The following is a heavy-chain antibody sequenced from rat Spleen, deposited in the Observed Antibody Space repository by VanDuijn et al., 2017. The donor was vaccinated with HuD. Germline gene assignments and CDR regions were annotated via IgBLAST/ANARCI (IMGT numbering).Heavy chain of an antibody. CDR2: ISSGGST. Sequence: QVQLKESGPGLVQPSQTLSLTCTVSGFSLTSYTVSWVRQPPGKGLEWIAAISSGGSTYYNSALKSRLSISRDTSKSQVFLKMKSLQTEDTATYYCARGGSYYYGYFDYWGQGVMVTVSS. V-gene: IGHV2-6*01. D-gene: IGHD1-12*02. CDR1: GFSLTSYT. CDR3: ARGGSYYYGYFDY. J-gene: IGHJ2*01.